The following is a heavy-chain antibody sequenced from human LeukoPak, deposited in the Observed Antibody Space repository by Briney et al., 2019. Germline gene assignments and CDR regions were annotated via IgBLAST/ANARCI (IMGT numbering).Heavy chain of an antibody. Sequence: TGGSLRLSCAASGFTFSNYAMSWVRQAPGKGLEWVSTISGSGGSTYYADSVKGRFTISKDNAKNTVYLQMNSLRAEDTAVYYCVSFYETYWGRGTLVTVSS. CDR1: GFTFSNYA. CDR2: ISGSGGST. D-gene: IGHD2/OR15-2a*01. V-gene: IGHV3-23*01. CDR3: VSFYETY. J-gene: IGHJ4*02.